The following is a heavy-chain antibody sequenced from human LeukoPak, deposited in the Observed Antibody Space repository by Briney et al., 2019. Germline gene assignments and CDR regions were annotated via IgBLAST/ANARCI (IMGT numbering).Heavy chain of an antibody. J-gene: IGHJ5*02. CDR2: ISSSSSYI. D-gene: IGHD5-12*01. CDR3: ARDLLSGYEKLWFDP. V-gene: IGHV3-21*01. Sequence: PGGSLRLSCAASGFTFSSYSMNWVRQAPGKGLEWVSSISSSSSYIYYADSVKGRFTISRDNAKNSLYLQMNSLRAEDTAVYYCARDLLSGYEKLWFDPWGQGTLVTVSS. CDR1: GFTFSSYS.